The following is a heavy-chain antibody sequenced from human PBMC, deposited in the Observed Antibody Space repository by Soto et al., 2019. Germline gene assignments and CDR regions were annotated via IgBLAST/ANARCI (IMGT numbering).Heavy chain of an antibody. D-gene: IGHD3-22*01. Sequence: PGGSLRLSCAASRFTFSSYGIHWVRQAPGKGLEWVAVISYDGSNKYYADSVKGRFTISRDNAKNSLYLQMSSLRAEDSAVYYCARGDYYDTSGPFSDAFDIWGQGTTVTVSS. J-gene: IGHJ3*02. CDR1: RFTFSSYG. CDR2: ISYDGSNK. CDR3: ARGDYYDTSGPFSDAFDI. V-gene: IGHV3-30*03.